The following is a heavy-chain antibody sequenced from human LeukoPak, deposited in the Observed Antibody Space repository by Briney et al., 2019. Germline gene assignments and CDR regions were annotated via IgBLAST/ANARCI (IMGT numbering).Heavy chain of an antibody. CDR2: MNPNSGNT. D-gene: IGHD2-15*01. CDR1: GYTFTSYD. Sequence: ASVKVSCKASGYTFTSYDINWVRQATGQGLGWMGWMNPNSGNTGYAQKFQGRVTMTRNTSISTAYMELSSLRSEDTAVFYCARGARGSWENYYYYMDVWGKGTTVTISS. J-gene: IGHJ6*03. CDR3: ARGARGSWENYYYYMDV. V-gene: IGHV1-8*02.